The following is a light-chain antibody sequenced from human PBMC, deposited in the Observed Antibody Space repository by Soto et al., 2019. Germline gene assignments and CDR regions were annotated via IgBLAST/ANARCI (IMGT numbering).Light chain of an antibody. CDR2: EVN. Sequence: QSVLTQPPSASGSPGQSVTISCTGTSSDVGGYNYVSWYQQHPAKAPKLMIYEVNKRPSGVPDRFSGSKSDNTASLTVSGLQAEDEADYYCNSYAGSNNLVFGGGTHLTVL. CDR3: NSYAGSNNLV. CDR1: SSDVGGYNY. V-gene: IGLV2-8*01. J-gene: IGLJ2*01.